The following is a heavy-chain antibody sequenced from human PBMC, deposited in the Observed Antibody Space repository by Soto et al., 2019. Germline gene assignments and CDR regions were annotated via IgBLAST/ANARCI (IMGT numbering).Heavy chain of an antibody. V-gene: IGHV3-30*03. CDR2: ISDDGSNK. CDR3: GGGWFWADY. J-gene: IGHJ4*02. CDR1: GFTFSSYG. Sequence: QVQLVESGGGVAQPGRSLRLSCAASGFTFSSYGMHWVRQAPGKGLEWVATISDDGSNKYYADSVKGRFTISRDNSKNTLYLQMNSLRVEDTAVYYCGGGWFWADYWGQGTLVTVSS. D-gene: IGHD6-19*01.